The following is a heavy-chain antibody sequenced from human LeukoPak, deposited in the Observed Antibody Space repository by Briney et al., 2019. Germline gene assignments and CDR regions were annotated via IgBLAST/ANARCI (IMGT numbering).Heavy chain of an antibody. CDR2: ISYDGSNK. CDR3: AKGPLRYCSGGSCYYGSWHFDS. D-gene: IGHD2-15*01. J-gene: IGHJ4*02. Sequence: GGSLRLSCAASGFTFSSYEMNWVRQAPGKGLEWVAVISYDGSNKYYADSVKGRFTISRDNSKNTLYLKMNSLRAEDTAVYYCAKGPLRYCSGGSCYYGSWHFDSWGQGALVTVSS. V-gene: IGHV3-30*18. CDR1: GFTFSSYE.